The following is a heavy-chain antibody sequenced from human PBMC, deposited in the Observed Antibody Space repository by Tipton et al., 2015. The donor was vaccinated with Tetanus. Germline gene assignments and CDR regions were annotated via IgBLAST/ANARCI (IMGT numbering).Heavy chain of an antibody. V-gene: IGHV4-31*03. Sequence: TLSLTCTVSGASINAGGYLWTWVCQHPGKGLEWIGNIYYTELTSYTPSLNSRVSISVDTSKNQFSLRLTSVTAADTAVYFCARGLPREPFYLDYWGQGKQVTVSS. CDR3: ARGLPREPFYLDY. CDR1: GASINAGGYL. J-gene: IGHJ4*02. CDR2: IYYTELT. D-gene: IGHD1-26*01.